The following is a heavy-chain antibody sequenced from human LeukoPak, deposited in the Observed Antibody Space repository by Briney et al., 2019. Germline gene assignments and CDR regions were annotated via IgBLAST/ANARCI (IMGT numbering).Heavy chain of an antibody. CDR1: GGSISSYY. CDR2: IYYSGST. J-gene: IGHJ4*02. Sequence: SGTLSLTCTVSGGSISSYYWSWIRQPPGKGLEWIGYIYYSGSTNYNPSLKSRVTISVDTSKNQFSLKLSSVTAADTAVYYCAGTYDSSGYYLFDYWGQGTLVTVSS. V-gene: IGHV4-59*01. CDR3: AGTYDSSGYYLFDY. D-gene: IGHD3-22*01.